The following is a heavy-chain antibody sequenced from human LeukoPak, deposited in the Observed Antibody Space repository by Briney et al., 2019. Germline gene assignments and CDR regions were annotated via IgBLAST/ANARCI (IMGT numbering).Heavy chain of an antibody. CDR3: ARDRGYCSSTSCYHWFDP. Sequence: GASVKVSCKASGYTFTGYYMHWVRQAPGQGLEWMGWINPNSGGTNYAQKFQGRVTMTRDMSISTAYMELSRLRSDDTAVYYCARDRGYCSSTSCYHWFDPWGQGTLVTASS. CDR2: INPNSGGT. D-gene: IGHD2-2*01. J-gene: IGHJ5*02. V-gene: IGHV1-2*02. CDR1: GYTFTGYY.